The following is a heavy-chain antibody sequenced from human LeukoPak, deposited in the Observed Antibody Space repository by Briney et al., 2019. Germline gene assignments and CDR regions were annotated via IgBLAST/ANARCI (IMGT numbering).Heavy chain of an antibody. J-gene: IGHJ4*02. CDR3: ARGLTKEAGDY. D-gene: IGHD1-1*01. Sequence: PSETLSLTCAVSGYSISSGYYWGWIRQPPGKGLEWIGSIYHSGTTYYNPSVKSRVTISVDTSKNQFSLNLSSVTAADTAVYYCARGLTKEAGDYWGQGTLVTVSS. CDR2: IYHSGTT. CDR1: GYSISSGYY. V-gene: IGHV4-38-2*01.